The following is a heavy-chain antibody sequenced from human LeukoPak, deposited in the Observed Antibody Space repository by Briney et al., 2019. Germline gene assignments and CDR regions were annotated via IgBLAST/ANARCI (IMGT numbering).Heavy chain of an antibody. J-gene: IGHJ6*02. V-gene: IGHV3-48*03. CDR2: ISGSGSTV. D-gene: IGHD3-10*01. CDR3: ARDKPYSYSSEYYYGMDV. Sequence: GGSLRLSCAASGFTFSSYEMNWVRQAPGKGLEWVSYISGSGSTVYYADSVKGRLTISRDNAKNSPYLLMNSLRAEDTAVYYCARDKPYSYSSEYYYGMDVWGRGTTVTVSS. CDR1: GFTFSSYE.